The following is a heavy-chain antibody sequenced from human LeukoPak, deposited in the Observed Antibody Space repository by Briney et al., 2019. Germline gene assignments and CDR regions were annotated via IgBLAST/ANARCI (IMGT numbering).Heavy chain of an antibody. Sequence: GGSLRLSCSASGFTFSSYAMHWVRQAPGQGLEYVSSINNNGGTTYYADSVKGRFTISRDTSKNTLCLQMSRLRADDTAVYYCVRDASRSPYYFDYWGQGALVTVSS. V-gene: IGHV3-64D*06. CDR1: GFTFSSYA. CDR3: VRDASRSPYYFDY. J-gene: IGHJ4*02. CDR2: INNNGGTT. D-gene: IGHD1-14*01.